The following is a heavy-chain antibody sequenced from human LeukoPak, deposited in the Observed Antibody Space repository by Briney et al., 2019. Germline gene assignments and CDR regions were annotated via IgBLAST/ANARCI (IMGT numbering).Heavy chain of an antibody. V-gene: IGHV3-74*01. CDR1: GFTFSNYW. CDR2: INSAGSRT. Sequence: GGSLILSCAASGFTFSNYWMHWVRQAPGKGLVWFSRINSAGSRTNYADSVKGRFIISRDNAENTLFLQMHSLRAEDTAVYYCARAATNSGYEDNWFDPWGQGTLVTVSS. J-gene: IGHJ5*02. CDR3: ARAATNSGYEDNWFDP. D-gene: IGHD5-12*01.